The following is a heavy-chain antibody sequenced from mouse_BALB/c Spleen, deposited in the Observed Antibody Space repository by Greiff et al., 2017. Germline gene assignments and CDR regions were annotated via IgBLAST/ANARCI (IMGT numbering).Heavy chain of an antibody. CDR1: GYTFTDYA. Sequence: VQLQQSGAELVRPGVSVKISCKGSGYTFTDYAMHWVKQSHAKSLEWIGVISTYYGDASYNQKFKGKATMTVDKSSSTAYMELARLTSKDSAIYYCARVRFAYWGQGTLVTVSA. J-gene: IGHJ3*01. CDR3: ARVRFAY. V-gene: IGHV1S137*01. CDR2: ISTYYGDA.